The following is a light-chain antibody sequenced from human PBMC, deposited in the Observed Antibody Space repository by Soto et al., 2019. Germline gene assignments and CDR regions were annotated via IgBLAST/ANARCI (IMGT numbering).Light chain of an antibody. CDR3: CSYTGTYV. V-gene: IGLV2-11*01. CDR2: DVT. J-gene: IGLJ1*01. Sequence: QSVLTQPRSVSGSPGQSVTISCTGTSSDVGGYNCVSWYQQHPGKAPKLMIYDVTKRPSGVPDRFSGSKSGNTASLTISGLQAEDEADYYCCSYTGTYVFGTGTKVTVL. CDR1: SSDVGGYNC.